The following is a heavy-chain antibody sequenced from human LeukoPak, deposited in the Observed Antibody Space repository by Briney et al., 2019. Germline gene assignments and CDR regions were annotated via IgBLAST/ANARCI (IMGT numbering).Heavy chain of an antibody. V-gene: IGHV1-18*01. J-gene: IGHJ3*02. CDR2: ISTNSGYT. Sequence: ASVKVSCKASGYTFNRYGISWVRQAPGQGLEWMGWISTNSGYTGSAQNLQGRVTMTTDTSTSTAYLELRSLTSDDTAVYYCARQSWRNDAFDISRQGAMVTVSS. D-gene: IGHD1-1*01. CDR1: GYTFNRYG. CDR3: ARQSWRNDAFDI.